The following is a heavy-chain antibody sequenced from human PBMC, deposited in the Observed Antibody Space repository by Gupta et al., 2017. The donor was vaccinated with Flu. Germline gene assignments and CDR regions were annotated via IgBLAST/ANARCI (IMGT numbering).Heavy chain of an antibody. V-gene: IGHV4-34*01. CDR3: GRXGGRSSDWYVVDY. D-gene: IGHD6-19*01. Sequence: QVQLQQWGAGLLKPSETLSLTCAVYGGSFSGHWWAWIRQPPGKGLEWIGEISHSGNTNFNPSLESRVTMSVDTSKNQFSLQLSSVAAADXAXYYGGRXGGRSSDWYVVDYWSQGTLGTVSS. J-gene: IGHJ4*02. CDR2: ISHSGNT. CDR1: GGSFSGHW.